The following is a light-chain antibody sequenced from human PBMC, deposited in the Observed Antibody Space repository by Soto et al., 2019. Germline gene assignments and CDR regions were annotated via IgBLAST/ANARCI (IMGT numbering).Light chain of an antibody. Sequence: DIQMIQSPSSLSASVGDTVTITCRASQSISIYLNWYQQKAGKAPKLLIHAASTLQSGVPSRFSGSGSGTDLTLNISSLQPEDFATYYCQQSYSAPWTFGQGTKLEI. CDR1: QSISIY. CDR3: QQSYSAPWT. J-gene: IGKJ2*02. CDR2: AAS. V-gene: IGKV1-39*01.